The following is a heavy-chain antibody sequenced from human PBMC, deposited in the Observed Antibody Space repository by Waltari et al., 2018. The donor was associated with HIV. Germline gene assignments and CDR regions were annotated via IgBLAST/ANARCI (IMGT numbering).Heavy chain of an antibody. CDR1: GFTFDDYA. CDR2: ISWNSGSI. V-gene: IGHV3-9*01. D-gene: IGHD1-26*01. CDR3: AKDITPFINGSYEGGLDY. Sequence: EVQLVESGGGLVQPGRSLRLSCAASGFTFDDYAMHWVRQAPGKGLELVSGISWNSGSIGYAESVKGRFTISRDNAKNSLYLQMNSLRAEDTALYYCAKDITPFINGSYEGGLDYWGQGTLVTVSS. J-gene: IGHJ4*02.